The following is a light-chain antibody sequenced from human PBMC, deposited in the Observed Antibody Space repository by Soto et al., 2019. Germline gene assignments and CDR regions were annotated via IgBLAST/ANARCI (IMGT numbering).Light chain of an antibody. V-gene: IGKV1-27*01. CDR3: QKYDSAPRT. J-gene: IGKJ4*01. CDR2: AAS. CDR1: QGIDNY. Sequence: QMTQSPSSMSSSVGDRVTITCRASQGIDNYLAWYQQRPGKVPKLLIYAASTLQSGVPSRFSGSGSGTYFTLTISSLQPEDVATYYCQKYDSAPRTFGGGTKVDIK.